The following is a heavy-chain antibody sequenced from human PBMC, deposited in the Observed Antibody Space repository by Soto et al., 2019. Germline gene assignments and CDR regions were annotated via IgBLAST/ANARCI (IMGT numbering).Heavy chain of an antibody. CDR2: IYWDDDK. D-gene: IGHD3-3*01. J-gene: IGHJ4*02. Sequence: QITLNESGPPVVKPAETLTLTCTFSGFSLTTSGVGVGWIRQSPGKAPEWLALIYWDDDKRYSASLKSRLTITKDTSKNQVVLTMASVEPADTATYYCAHRILRTVFGLVTTTAIYFDFWGKGTPVVASS. V-gene: IGHV2-5*02. CDR1: GFSLTTSGVG. CDR3: AHRILRTVFGLVTTTAIYFDF.